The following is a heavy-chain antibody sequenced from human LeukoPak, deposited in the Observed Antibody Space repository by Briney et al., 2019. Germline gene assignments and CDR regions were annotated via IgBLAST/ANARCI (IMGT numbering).Heavy chain of an antibody. CDR2: INPSGDNT. CDR1: GYTFTSYY. J-gene: IGHJ4*02. V-gene: IGHV1-46*01. CDR3: ARGRTNGFNTFDY. Sequence: ASVKVSCKASGYTFTSYYMHWVRQPPGQGLEWMGIINPSGDNTNYAQKFQGRVTMTRDTPTSTVYMEVSSLRSDDTAVYYCARGRTNGFNTFDYWGLGTLVTVSS. D-gene: IGHD5-24*01.